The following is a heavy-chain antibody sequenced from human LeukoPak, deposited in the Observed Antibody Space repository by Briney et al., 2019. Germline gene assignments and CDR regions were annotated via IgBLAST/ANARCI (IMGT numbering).Heavy chain of an antibody. CDR2: IGPTGSDR. CDR3: ATETNGRHYDY. V-gene: IGHV3-21*06. Sequence: GGSLRLSCTASGLTFSTSGVNWVRQARGKGLEWVASIGPTGSDRYHADSIKGRFTISRDNANNFLYLQMNSLRAEDTAVYYCATETNGRHYDYWGQGTLLTVSS. J-gene: IGHJ4*02. D-gene: IGHD1-14*01. CDR1: GLTFSTSG.